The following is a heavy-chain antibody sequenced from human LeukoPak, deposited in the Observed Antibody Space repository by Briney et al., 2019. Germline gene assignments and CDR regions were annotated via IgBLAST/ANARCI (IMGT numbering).Heavy chain of an antibody. CDR2: ISSDGGST. J-gene: IGHJ4*02. V-gene: IGHV3-64D*09. CDR1: GFTFSSYA. Sequence: GGSLRLSCAASGFTFSSYAMSWVRQAPGKGLEYVSAISSDGGSTYYADSVKGRFTISRDNSKNTLYLQMSSLRTEDTAVYSCVKTYGYCSSTSCYVFDYWGQGTLVTVSS. CDR3: VKTYGYCSSTSCYVFDY. D-gene: IGHD2-2*01.